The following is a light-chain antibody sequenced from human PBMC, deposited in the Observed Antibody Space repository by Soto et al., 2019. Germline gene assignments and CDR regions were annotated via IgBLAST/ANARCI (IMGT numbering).Light chain of an antibody. CDR1: QGIAND. CDR3: QKYNSAPPT. J-gene: IGKJ2*01. Sequence: DIQMTQSPSSLSASVGDRVTITCRASQGIANDLAWYQQKPGKVPKRLIYAGSTLPSGVPSRFSGNRSGTDFTPTNRSLKPEDFATYYCQKYNSAPPTFGHGTKLDI. V-gene: IGKV1-27*01. CDR2: AGS.